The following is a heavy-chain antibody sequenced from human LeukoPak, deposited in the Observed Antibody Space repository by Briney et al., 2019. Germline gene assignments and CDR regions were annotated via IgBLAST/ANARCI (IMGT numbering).Heavy chain of an antibody. Sequence: GGSLRLSCAASGFIFSTYTMHWVRQAPGKGLEWVATVSHDGDNNYYADSVKGRFTISRDNSKDTLYLQMNSLRADDLAVYYCARVGDYENSGSQPFDYWGQGTLVTVSS. CDR1: GFIFSTYT. D-gene: IGHD3-22*01. CDR2: VSHDGDNN. J-gene: IGHJ4*02. CDR3: ARVGDYENSGSQPFDY. V-gene: IGHV3-30-3*01.